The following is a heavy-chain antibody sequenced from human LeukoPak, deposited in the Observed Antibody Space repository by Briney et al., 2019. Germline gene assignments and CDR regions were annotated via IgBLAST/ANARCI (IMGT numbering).Heavy chain of an antibody. CDR3: ARVPAPLYDSSGYYKSYYFDY. V-gene: IGHV1-69*01. CDR2: IIPIFGTA. J-gene: IGHJ4*02. Sequence: ASVKVSCKASGGTFSSYAISWVRQAPGQGLEWMGGIIPIFGTANYAQKFQGRVTITADESTSTAHMELSSLRSEDTAVYYCARVPAPLYDSSGYYKSYYFDYWGQGTLVTVSS. CDR1: GGTFSSYA. D-gene: IGHD3-22*01.